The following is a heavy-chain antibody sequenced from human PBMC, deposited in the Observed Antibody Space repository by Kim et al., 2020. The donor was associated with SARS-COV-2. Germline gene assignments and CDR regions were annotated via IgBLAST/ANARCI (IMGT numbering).Heavy chain of an antibody. CDR3: ATFSLGYGMDV. CDR2: SDPEDGKT. Sequence: ASVKVSCKVTGDTLSEVSMHWVRQAPGKGLEWMGGSDPEDGKTLYAQKFQGRVTLTEDTSTDTAYMELSSLRSEDTALYYCATFSLGYGMDVWGQGTTVT. J-gene: IGHJ6*02. V-gene: IGHV1-24*01. D-gene: IGHD3-16*01. CDR1: GDTLSEVS.